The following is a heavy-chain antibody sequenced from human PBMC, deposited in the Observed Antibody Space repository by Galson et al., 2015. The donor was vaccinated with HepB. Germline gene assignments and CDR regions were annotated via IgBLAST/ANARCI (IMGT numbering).Heavy chain of an antibody. Sequence: SLRLSCAASGFTFSSYGMHWVRQAPGKGLEWVAVISYDGSNKYYADSVKGRFTISRDNSKNTLYLQMNSLRAEDTAVYYCAKEDYIWGSYRYYYYYYMDVWGKGNPGHRLL. D-gene: IGHD3-16*02. CDR3: AKEDYIWGSYRYYYYYYMDV. J-gene: IGHJ6*03. CDR2: ISYDGSNK. V-gene: IGHV3-30*18. CDR1: GFTFSSYG.